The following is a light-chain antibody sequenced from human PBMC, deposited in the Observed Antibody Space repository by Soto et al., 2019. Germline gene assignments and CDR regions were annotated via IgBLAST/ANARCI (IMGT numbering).Light chain of an antibody. J-gene: IGKJ2*01. CDR1: QGISNY. CDR3: KQYRSSPMYT. CDR2: AAS. V-gene: IGKV1-27*01. Sequence: DIQMTQSPSSLSASVGDRVTITCRASQGISNYLAWYQQKPGKVPKLLIYAASTLQSGVPSRFSGSGSGTDFTLAISSLQPEDVATYYCKQYRSSPMYTFGQGTKLEIK.